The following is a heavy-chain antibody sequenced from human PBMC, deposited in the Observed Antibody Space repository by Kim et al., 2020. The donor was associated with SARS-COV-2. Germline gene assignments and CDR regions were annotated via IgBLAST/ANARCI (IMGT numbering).Heavy chain of an antibody. CDR2: INHRGST. CDR1: GGSFSGYY. CDR3: ARVSTSIDSSNWYLRGYNWLDP. V-gene: IGHV4-34*01. J-gene: IGHJ5*02. Sequence: SATLSLTCAVYGGSFSGYYWSWIRQPPVKGLEWIGEINHRGSTNYNPSLKSRVTISVDTSKNQFSLRLSYVTAADTAVYYCARVSTSIDSSNWYLRGYNWLDPWGQGSLFTVS. D-gene: IGHD6-13*01.